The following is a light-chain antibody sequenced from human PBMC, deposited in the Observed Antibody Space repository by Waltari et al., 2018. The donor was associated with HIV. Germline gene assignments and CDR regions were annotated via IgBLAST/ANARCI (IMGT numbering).Light chain of an antibody. CDR2: STN. CDR1: SGSVSTNYY. V-gene: IGLV8-61*01. J-gene: IGLJ3*02. Sequence: QTVVTQEPSFSVSPGGTVTLTCGLSSGSVSTNYYPSWYQQTPGQATRTLIYSTNTRSSGVPDRFSGSILGNKAALTITGAQADDESDYYCVLYMGSGIWVFGGGTKLTVL. CDR3: VLYMGSGIWV.